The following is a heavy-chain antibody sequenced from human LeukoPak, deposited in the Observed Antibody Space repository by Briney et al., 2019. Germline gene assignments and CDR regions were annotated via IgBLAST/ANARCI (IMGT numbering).Heavy chain of an antibody. CDR3: ASFISRLFDY. V-gene: IGHV3-21*01. CDR1: GFTFSSYS. J-gene: IGHJ4*02. CDR2: ISSSSSYI. Sequence: PGGFLRLSCAASGFTFSSYSMNWVRQAPGKGLEWVSSISSSSSYIYYADSVKGRFTISRDNAKNSLYLQMNSLRAEDTAVYYCASFISRLFDYWGQGTLVTVSS. D-gene: IGHD6-25*01.